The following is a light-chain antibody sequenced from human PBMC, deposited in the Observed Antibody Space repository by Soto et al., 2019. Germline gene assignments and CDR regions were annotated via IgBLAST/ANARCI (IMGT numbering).Light chain of an antibody. CDR3: HQVMSYPHT. CDR2: AAS. V-gene: IGKV1-9*01. Sequence: IPVTQSPSSLSASVGDRVTITCRASQGSRDYLGWYQQKPGKAPKLLIYAASRLQSGVPSRFSGSGFGTDFSLSISVLQPEDFATYFCHQVMSYPHTFGQGTKLEIK. J-gene: IGKJ2*01. CDR1: QGSRDY.